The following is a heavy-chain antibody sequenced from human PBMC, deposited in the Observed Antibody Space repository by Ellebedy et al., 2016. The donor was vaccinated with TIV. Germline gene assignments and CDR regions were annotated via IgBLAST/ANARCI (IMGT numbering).Heavy chain of an antibody. CDR3: ARDQRYSGYPDAFDI. J-gene: IGHJ3*02. CDR1: GYTFTSYY. V-gene: IGHV1-46*01. CDR2: INPSGGST. Sequence: AASVKVSCKASGYTFTSYYMHWARQAPGQGLEWMGIINPSGGSTSYAQKFQGRVTMTRDTSTSTVYMELSSLRSEDTAVYYCARDQRYSGYPDAFDIWGQGTMVTVSS. D-gene: IGHD5-12*01.